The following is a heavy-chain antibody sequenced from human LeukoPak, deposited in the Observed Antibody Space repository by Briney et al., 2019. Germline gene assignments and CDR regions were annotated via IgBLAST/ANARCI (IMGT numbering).Heavy chain of an antibody. D-gene: IGHD3-9*01. V-gene: IGHV1-18*01. CDR1: GYTFTSYG. CDR3: ARDAWDDILTGYYGYYYYYYMDV. J-gene: IGHJ6*03. Sequence: ASVKVSCKASGYTFTSYGISWVRQAPGQGLEWMGWISAYNGNTNYAQKLQGRVTMTTDTSTSTAYMELRSLRSDDTAVYYCARDAWDDILTGYYGYYYYYYMDVWGKGTTVTVSS. CDR2: ISAYNGNT.